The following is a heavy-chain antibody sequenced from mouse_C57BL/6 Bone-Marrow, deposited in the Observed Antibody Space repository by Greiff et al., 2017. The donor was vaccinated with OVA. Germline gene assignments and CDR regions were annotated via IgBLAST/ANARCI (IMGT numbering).Heavy chain of an antibody. CDR3: ARHYYGSADY. J-gene: IGHJ2*01. CDR2: IYPRSGNT. CDR1: GYTFTSYG. D-gene: IGHD1-1*01. Sequence: QVQLKQSGAELARPGASVKLSCKASGYTFTSYGISWVKQRTGQGLEWIGEIYPRSGNTYYNEKFKGKATLTADKSSSTAYMELRSLTSEDSAVYFCARHYYGSADYWGRGTAITVSS. V-gene: IGHV1-81*01.